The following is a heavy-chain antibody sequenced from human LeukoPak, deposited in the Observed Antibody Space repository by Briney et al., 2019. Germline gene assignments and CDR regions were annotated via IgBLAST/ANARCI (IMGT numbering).Heavy chain of an antibody. CDR1: GFTFSSYW. CDR3: ARGRRSGSYPGFYYYYYMDV. J-gene: IGHJ6*03. Sequence: GGSLRLSCAASGFTFSSYWMSWVRQAPGKGLEWVANIKQDGSEKYYVDSVKGRFTISRDNAKNSLYLQMNSLRAEDTAVYYCARGRRSGSYPGFYYYYYMDVWGTGTTVIVS. CDR2: IKQDGSEK. V-gene: IGHV3-7*01. D-gene: IGHD3-10*01.